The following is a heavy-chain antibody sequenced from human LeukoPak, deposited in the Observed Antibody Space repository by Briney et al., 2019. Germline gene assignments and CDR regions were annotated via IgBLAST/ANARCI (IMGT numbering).Heavy chain of an antibody. V-gene: IGHV1-2*02. J-gene: IGHJ6*03. D-gene: IGHD3-10*01. Sequence: ASLKVSCKASGYTFTGYYMHWVRQAPGQGLEWMGWINPNSGGTNYAQKFQGRVTMTRDTSISTAYMELSRLRSDDTAVYYCASDRYYYGSGSYLIGYYYMDVWGKGTTVTVSS. CDR3: ASDRYYYGSGSYLIGYYYMDV. CDR1: GYTFTGYY. CDR2: INPNSGGT.